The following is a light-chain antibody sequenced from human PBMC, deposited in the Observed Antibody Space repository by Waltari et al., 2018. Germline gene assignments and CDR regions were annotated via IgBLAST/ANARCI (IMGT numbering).Light chain of an antibody. J-gene: IGKJ4*01. CDR1: QGISSY. V-gene: IGKV1-9*01. CDR3: QQLNSYLLT. Sequence: IQLTQSPSSLSASVGDRVTITCRASQGISSYLAWYQQKPGKAPKLLIYAASTLQSGVPSRFSGSGSGTDSTLTISSLQPEDFATYYCQQLNSYLLTFGGGTKVEIK. CDR2: AAS.